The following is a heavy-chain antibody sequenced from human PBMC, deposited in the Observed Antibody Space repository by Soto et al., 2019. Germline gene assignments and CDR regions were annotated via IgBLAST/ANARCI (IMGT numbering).Heavy chain of an antibody. D-gene: IGHD5-18*01. J-gene: IGHJ3*02. CDR1: GYTFTSYY. V-gene: IGHV1-46*01. CDR3: ARDRLAAARTYSYGPDNDAFDI. CDR2: INPSGGST. Sequence: QVQLVQSGAEVKKPGASVKVSCKASGYTFTSYYMHWVRQAPGQGLEWMGIINPSGGSTSYAQKFLGRVTMTRDTSTSTVYMELSSLRSEDTAVYYCARDRLAAARTYSYGPDNDAFDIWGQGTMVTVSS.